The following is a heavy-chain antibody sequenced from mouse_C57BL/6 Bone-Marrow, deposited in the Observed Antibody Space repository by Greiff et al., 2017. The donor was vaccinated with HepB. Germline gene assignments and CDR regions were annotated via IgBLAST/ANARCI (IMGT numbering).Heavy chain of an antibody. CDR1: GYAFTNYL. CDR2: INPGSGGT. Sequence: QVQLQQSGAELVRPGTSVKVSCKASGYAFTNYLIEWVKQRPGQGLEWIGVINPGSGGTNYNEKFKGKATLTADKSSSTAYMQLSSLTSEDSAVYFCARWGGGSSYNYAMDYWGQGTSVTVAS. D-gene: IGHD1-1*01. J-gene: IGHJ4*01. CDR3: ARWGGGSSYNYAMDY. V-gene: IGHV1-54*01.